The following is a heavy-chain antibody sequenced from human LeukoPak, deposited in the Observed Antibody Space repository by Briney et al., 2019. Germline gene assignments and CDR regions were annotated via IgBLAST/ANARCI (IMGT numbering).Heavy chain of an antibody. Sequence: PGGSLRLSCAASGFSFGNWWMTWVRQAPGKGLEWVANIKPDGSETSYVDSVKGRFTISRDNAKNSVDLQMNTLRAEDTAVYFCARGHYGMDVWGQGTTVIVS. V-gene: IGHV3-7*04. CDR2: IKPDGSET. J-gene: IGHJ6*02. CDR3: ARGHYGMDV. CDR1: GFSFGNWW.